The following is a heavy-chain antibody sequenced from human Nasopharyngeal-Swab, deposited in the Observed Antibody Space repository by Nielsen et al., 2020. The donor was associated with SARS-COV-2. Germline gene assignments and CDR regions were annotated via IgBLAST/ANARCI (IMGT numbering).Heavy chain of an antibody. CDR2: IYYSGST. Sequence: LRLSCTVSGGSISSGDYYWSWIRQPPGKGLEWIGYIYYSGSTYYNPSLKSRVTISVDTSKNQFSLKLSSVTAADTAVYYCARDRWFGEPDYYYYGMDVWGQGTTVTVSS. CDR1: GGSISSGDYY. D-gene: IGHD3-10*01. CDR3: ARDRWFGEPDYYYYGMDV. V-gene: IGHV4-30-4*01. J-gene: IGHJ6*02.